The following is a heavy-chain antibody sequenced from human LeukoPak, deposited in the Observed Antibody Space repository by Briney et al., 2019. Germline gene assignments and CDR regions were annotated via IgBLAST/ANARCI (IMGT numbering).Heavy chain of an antibody. CDR2: ISSSSSYI. CDR1: GFMFSGYS. D-gene: IGHD3-3*01. V-gene: IGHV3-21*01. CDR3: ARDPNYDFWSGYYVAYFDY. J-gene: IGHJ4*02. Sequence: GGSLRLSCAASGFMFSGYSMNWVGQAPGKGLEWVSSISSSSSYIYYADSVKGRFTISRDNAKDSLYLQMNSLRAEDTAVYYCARDPNYDFWSGYYVAYFDYWGQGTLVTVSS.